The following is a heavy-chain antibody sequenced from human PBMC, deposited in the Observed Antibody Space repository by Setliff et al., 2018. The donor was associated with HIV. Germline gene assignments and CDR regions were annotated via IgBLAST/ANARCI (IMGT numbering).Heavy chain of an antibody. Sequence: GESLKISCKGSGYSFTSYWIGWVRQMPGKDLEWMGIIYPGDSDTRYSPSFQGQVTISADKSISTAYLQWSSLKASDTAMYYCARLVGNTYYDILTGYYNTPHFDYWGQGTLVTVSS. D-gene: IGHD3-9*01. CDR1: GYSFTSYW. J-gene: IGHJ4*02. CDR2: IYPGDSDT. CDR3: ARLVGNTYYDILTGYYNTPHFDY. V-gene: IGHV5-51*01.